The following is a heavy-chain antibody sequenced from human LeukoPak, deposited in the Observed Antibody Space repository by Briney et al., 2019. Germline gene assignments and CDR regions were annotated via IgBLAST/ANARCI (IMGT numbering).Heavy chain of an antibody. Sequence: PGGSLRLSCAASGFTVSSNYMSWVRQAPGKGLEWVSAIYSGGSTYYADSVKGRFTISRDNSKNTMFLQMNSLRAEDTAVYYCGRGHWGLDYWGQGALVTVSS. J-gene: IGHJ4*02. CDR3: GRGHWGLDY. V-gene: IGHV3-66*01. CDR1: GFTVSSNY. D-gene: IGHD7-27*01. CDR2: IYSGGST.